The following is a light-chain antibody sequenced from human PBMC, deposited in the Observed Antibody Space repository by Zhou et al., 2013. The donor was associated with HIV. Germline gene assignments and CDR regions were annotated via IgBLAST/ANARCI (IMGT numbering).Light chain of an antibody. CDR3: QQRSDWRVT. CDR1: QSVSSSY. CDR2: DAS. V-gene: IGKV3D-20*02. J-gene: IGKJ3*01. Sequence: EIVLTQSPGTLSLSPGERATLSCRASQSVSSSYLAWYQQKPGQAPRLLIQDASNRATGIPARFSGSGSGTEFNLTISSLEPEDFAVYYCQQRSDWRVTFGPGTKVDVK.